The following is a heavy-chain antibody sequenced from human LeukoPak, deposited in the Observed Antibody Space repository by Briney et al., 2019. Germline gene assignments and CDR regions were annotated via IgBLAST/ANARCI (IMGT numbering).Heavy chain of an antibody. Sequence: GGSLRLSCAASGFTFSSYSMNWVRQAPGKGLEWVSSISSSSSFIYYADSVTGRFTISRDNAKNSLYLQMNSLRAEDTAVYYCARAAWGQRGGHHLPDLWGRGTLVTVSS. CDR1: GFTFSSYS. CDR3: ARAAWGQRGGHHLPDL. V-gene: IGHV3-21*01. CDR2: ISSSSSFI. J-gene: IGHJ2*01. D-gene: IGHD2-15*01.